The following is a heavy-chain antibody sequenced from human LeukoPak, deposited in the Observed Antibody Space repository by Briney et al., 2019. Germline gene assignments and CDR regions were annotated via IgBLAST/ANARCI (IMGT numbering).Heavy chain of an antibody. CDR1: GFIFRNYA. D-gene: IGHD3-9*01. Sequence: PGASLRLSCAASGFIFRNYAMSWVRQAPGKGLEWVSAITGSGGTSWYADSVKGHFTISRDNYKNTLYVQMNSLGADDTAVDYCAKWGYYDGLTGYYDSDCWGQGTLVTVSS. CDR2: ITGSGGTS. CDR3: AKWGYYDGLTGYYDSDC. J-gene: IGHJ4*02. V-gene: IGHV3-23*01.